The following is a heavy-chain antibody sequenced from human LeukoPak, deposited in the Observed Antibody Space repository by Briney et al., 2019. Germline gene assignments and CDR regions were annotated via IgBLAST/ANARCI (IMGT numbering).Heavy chain of an antibody. CDR1: GGTFSSYA. V-gene: IGHV1-69*04. CDR3: ARDQGVTDPPPYGLDV. D-gene: IGHD4-23*01. CDR2: IIPILDIA. Sequence: SVKVSCKASGGTFSSYAISWVRQAPGQGLESMGRIIPILDIATYAPKSRGRVTITADKSTSTAYMELSSLSSDDTAVYYCARDQGVTDPPPYGLDVWGQGTTVTVSS. J-gene: IGHJ6*02.